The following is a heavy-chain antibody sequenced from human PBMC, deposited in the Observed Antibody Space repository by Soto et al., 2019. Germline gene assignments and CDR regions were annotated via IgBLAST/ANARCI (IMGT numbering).Heavy chain of an antibody. CDR3: ARPEEVPAAMRYYYGMDV. D-gene: IGHD2-2*01. CDR2: IIPIFGTA. CDR1: GGTFSSYA. J-gene: IGHJ6*02. V-gene: IGHV1-69*13. Sequence: ASVKVSCKASGGTFSSYAISWVRQAPGQGLEWMGGIIPIFGTANYAQKFQGRVTITADESTSTAYMELSSLRSEDTAVYYCARPEEVPAAMRYYYGMDVWGQGTTVTVSS.